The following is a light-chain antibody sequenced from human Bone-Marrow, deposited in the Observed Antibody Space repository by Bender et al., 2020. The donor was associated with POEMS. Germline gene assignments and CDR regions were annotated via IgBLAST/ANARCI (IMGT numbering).Light chain of an antibody. J-gene: IGLJ3*02. CDR1: SSDVGAYKY. Sequence: QSALTQPRSVSGSPGQSVTISCTGTSSDVGAYKYVSWYQHLPGKAPKVIIYDVTNRPSGISNRFSGSKSGNTASLTISGLQAEDEADYYCSSYTSSTTWVFGGGTKLTVL. CDR2: DVT. V-gene: IGLV2-14*03. CDR3: SSYTSSTTWV.